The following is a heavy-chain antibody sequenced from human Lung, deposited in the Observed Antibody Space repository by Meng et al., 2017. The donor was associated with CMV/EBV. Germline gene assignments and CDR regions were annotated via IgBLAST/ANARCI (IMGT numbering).Heavy chain of an antibody. CDR1: GGLRSSGNG. CDR3: ARVGAYCGGDCYHPR. V-gene: IGHV4-4*02. Sequence: VSLEAAGPGVSTPSGTLLPTCAASGGLRSSGNGWGWIRQPPGKGLEWIGEIYHSGSTNYNPSLKSRVTISVDESKNQFFLRLSSVTAADTAVYYCARVGAYCGGDCYHPRWGQGTLVTVSS. CDR2: IYHSGST. J-gene: IGHJ4*02. D-gene: IGHD2-21*02.